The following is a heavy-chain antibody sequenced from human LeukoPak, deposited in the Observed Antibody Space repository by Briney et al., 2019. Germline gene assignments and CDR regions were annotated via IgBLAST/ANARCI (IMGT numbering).Heavy chain of an antibody. J-gene: IGHJ4*02. CDR1: GLTFSNAW. D-gene: IGHD1-26*01. CDR2: ISYDGSNK. CDR3: ASGWELLDY. V-gene: IGHV3-30*03. Sequence: PGGSLRLSCAASGLTFSNAWMSWVRQAPGKGLEWVAVISYDGSNKYYADSVKGRFTISRDNSKNTLYLQMNSLRAEDTAVYYCASGWELLDYWGQGTLVTVSS.